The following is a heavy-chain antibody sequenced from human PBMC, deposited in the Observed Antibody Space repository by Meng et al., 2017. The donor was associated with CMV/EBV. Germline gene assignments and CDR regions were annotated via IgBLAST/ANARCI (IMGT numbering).Heavy chain of an antibody. CDR2: IKQHGSEK. V-gene: IGHV3-7*01. D-gene: IGHD3-16*01. Sequence: GGSLRLSCAASGFTFDDYGMSWVRQVPGKGLEWVANIKQHGSEKYYVDSVKGRFTISRDDAKNSLYLQMNSLRVEDTAVYYCAREYGGWFDPWGQGTLVTVSS. CDR1: GFTFDDYG. CDR3: AREYGGWFDP. J-gene: IGHJ5*02.